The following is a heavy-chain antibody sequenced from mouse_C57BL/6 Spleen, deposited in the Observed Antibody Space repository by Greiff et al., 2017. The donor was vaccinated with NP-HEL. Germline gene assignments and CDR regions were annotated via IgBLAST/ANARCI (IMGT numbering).Heavy chain of an antibody. V-gene: IGHV3-6*01. D-gene: IGHD2-3*01. J-gene: IGHJ2*01. CDR2: ISYDGSN. CDR3: ARGEGWLPHFDY. Sequence: DVKLQESGPGLVKPSQSLSLTCSVTGYSITSGYYWNWIRQFPGNKLEWMGYISYDGSNNYNPSLKNRISITRDTSKNQFFLKLNSVTTEDTATYYCARGEGWLPHFDYWGQGTTLTVSS. CDR1: GYSITSGYY.